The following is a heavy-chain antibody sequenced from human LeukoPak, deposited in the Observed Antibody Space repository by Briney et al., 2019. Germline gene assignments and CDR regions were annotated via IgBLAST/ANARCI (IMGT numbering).Heavy chain of an antibody. V-gene: IGHV5-51*01. D-gene: IGHD6-19*01. CDR3: ARHVEGGSSGLTGFDY. Sequence: GESLQISCQGSGYSFTSYWIGWVRQMPGKGLEWMGIIYPGDSDTRYSPSFQGQVTISADKSISTAYLQWSSLKASDTAMYYCARHVEGGSSGLTGFDYWGQGTLLTVSS. J-gene: IGHJ4*02. CDR2: IYPGDSDT. CDR1: GYSFTSYW.